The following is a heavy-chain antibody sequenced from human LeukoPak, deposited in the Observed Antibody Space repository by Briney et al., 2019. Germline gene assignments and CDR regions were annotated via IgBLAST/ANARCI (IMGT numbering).Heavy chain of an antibody. Sequence: ASVKVSWKASGYTFTSYDINWVRQATGQGLEWMGWMNPNSGNTGYAQKFQGRVTMTRNTSISTAYMELSSLRSEDTAVYYCARGSQGYSYGFWGFDPWGQGTLVTVSS. CDR3: ARGSQGYSYGFWGFDP. CDR1: GYTFTSYD. V-gene: IGHV1-8*01. CDR2: MNPNSGNT. J-gene: IGHJ5*02. D-gene: IGHD5-18*01.